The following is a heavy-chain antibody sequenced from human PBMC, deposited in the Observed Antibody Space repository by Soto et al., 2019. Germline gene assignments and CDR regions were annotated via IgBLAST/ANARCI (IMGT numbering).Heavy chain of an antibody. CDR1: GFTFSTYA. D-gene: IGHD6-19*01. CDR2: ISGSGDST. CDR3: AKERSSGWSFDY. J-gene: IGHJ4*02. V-gene: IGHV3-23*01. Sequence: EVQLLESGGGLVQPGGSLRLSCAASGFTFSTYAMNWVRQAPGKGLEWVSGISGSGDSTYYADSVKGRFTVSRDNSKNTLYLQMNSLRAEDTAVFCWAKERSSGWSFDYWGQGTLVTVSS.